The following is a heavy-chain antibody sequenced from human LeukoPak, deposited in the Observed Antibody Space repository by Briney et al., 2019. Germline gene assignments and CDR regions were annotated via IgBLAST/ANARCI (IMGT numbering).Heavy chain of an antibody. J-gene: IGHJ5*02. Sequence: GGSLRLSCAASGFTFSSYAMSWVRQAPGKGLEWVSAISGSGGSTYYADSVKGRFTICRDNSKNTLYLQMNSLRAEDTAVYYCAKDVRGAAADPDHWFDPWGQGTLVTVSS. CDR2: ISGSGGST. V-gene: IGHV3-23*01. CDR3: AKDVRGAAADPDHWFDP. CDR1: GFTFSSYA. D-gene: IGHD6-13*01.